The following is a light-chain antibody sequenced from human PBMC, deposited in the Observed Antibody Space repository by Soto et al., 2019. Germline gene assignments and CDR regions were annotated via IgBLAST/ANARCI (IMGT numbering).Light chain of an antibody. V-gene: IGKV1-33*01. CDR1: QDISNS. Sequence: DIHMTQSPSSLSASVGDRVAITCQASQDISNSLNWYQQKPGKAPKLLIYDASNLEIGVPSRFSGSGSGTEFTLTISSLQPEDVATYYCQKYNSAPHTFGGGTKVDIK. CDR3: QKYNSAPHT. CDR2: DAS. J-gene: IGKJ4*01.